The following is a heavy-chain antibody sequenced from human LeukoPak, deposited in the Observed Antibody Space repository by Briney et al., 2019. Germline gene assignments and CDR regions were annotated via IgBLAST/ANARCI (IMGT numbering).Heavy chain of an antibody. CDR3: AKDITPNRLLRYFDY. V-gene: IGHV1-69*05. D-gene: IGHD3-9*01. CDR2: IIPIFGTA. Sequence: SVKVSCKASGGTFSSYAISWVRQAPGQGLEWMGGIIPIFGTANYAQKFQGRVTITTDESTSTAYMELSSLRSEDTAVYYCAKDITPNRLLRYFDYWGQGTLVTVSS. J-gene: IGHJ4*02. CDR1: GGTFSSYA.